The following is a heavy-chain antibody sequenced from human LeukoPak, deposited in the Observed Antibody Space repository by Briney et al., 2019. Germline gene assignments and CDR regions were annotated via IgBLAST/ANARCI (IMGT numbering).Heavy chain of an antibody. Sequence: SETLSLTCTVSGCSISSSSYYWGWIRQPPGKGLEWSGSIYYSGSTYYNPSLKSRVTISVDTSKNQFSLKLSSVTAADTAVYYCASQYYYGSGSYGWSYGMDVWGQGTTVTVSS. CDR1: GCSISSSSYY. J-gene: IGHJ6*02. D-gene: IGHD3-10*01. CDR3: ASQYYYGSGSYGWSYGMDV. CDR2: IYYSGST. V-gene: IGHV4-39*01.